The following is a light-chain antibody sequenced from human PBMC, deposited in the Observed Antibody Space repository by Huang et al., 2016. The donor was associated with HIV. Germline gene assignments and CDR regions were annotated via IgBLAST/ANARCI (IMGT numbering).Light chain of an antibody. Sequence: DIQMTQSPSSGSASVGDRVTIPCRASQDIGTWLAWYKQQPGKVPDLLIYAATNWQYGVSARFGGSASGTEFTLTISNLQPEDSAFYFCQQANSFPITFGQGTRLEI. CDR1: QDIGTW. CDR3: QQANSFPIT. CDR2: AAT. V-gene: IGKV1-12*01. J-gene: IGKJ5*01.